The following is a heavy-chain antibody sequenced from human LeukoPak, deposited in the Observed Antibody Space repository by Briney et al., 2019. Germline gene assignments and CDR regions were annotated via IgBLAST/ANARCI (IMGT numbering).Heavy chain of an antibody. CDR2: INPDGTYA. CDR1: GFTFSNIW. CDR3: ASLARFYDMDV. Sequence: GGSLRLSCAVSGFTFSNIWTYWVRHAPGKGLMWVSRINPDGTYATYADSVKGRFTTSRDNAKNTVYLQMNSLRAEDTAVYYCASLARFYDMDVWGQGTTVTVSS. J-gene: IGHJ6*02. D-gene: IGHD3/OR15-3a*01. V-gene: IGHV3-74*01.